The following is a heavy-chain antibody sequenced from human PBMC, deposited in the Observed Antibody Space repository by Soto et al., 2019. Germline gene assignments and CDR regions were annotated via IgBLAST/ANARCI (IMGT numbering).Heavy chain of an antibody. V-gene: IGHV4-30-2*01. J-gene: IGHJ2*01. Sequence: QLPLQESGSGLVKPSQTLSLTCAVSGGSITRGAYSWSWIRQPPGKGLEWIGYIYHSGRTDYNPSLKSRVTISVDVSKNQFSLKLSSVTAADTAVYYCARADEGWYFDLWGRGTLVTVSS. CDR2: IYHSGRT. CDR3: ARADEGWYFDL. CDR1: GGSITRGAYS.